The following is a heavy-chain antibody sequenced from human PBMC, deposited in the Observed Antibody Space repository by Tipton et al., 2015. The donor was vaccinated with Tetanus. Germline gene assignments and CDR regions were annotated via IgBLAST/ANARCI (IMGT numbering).Heavy chain of an antibody. CDR3: ARVQEQRIYYYGMDV. V-gene: IGHV1-18*01. D-gene: IGHD6-25*01. CDR1: GYNFVNFG. J-gene: IGHJ6*02. Sequence: QSGPEVKEPGASVKVSCKASGYNFVNFGISWVRQAPGQGLEWMGWISAYNGKTKYAQRLQGRVTMTTDRSASTAYMDLRRLRSDDTAVYYCARVQEQRIYYYGMDVWGQGTTGTVSS. CDR2: ISAYNGKT.